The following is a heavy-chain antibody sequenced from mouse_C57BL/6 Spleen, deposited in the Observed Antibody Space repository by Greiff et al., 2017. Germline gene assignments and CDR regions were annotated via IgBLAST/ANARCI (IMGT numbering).Heavy chain of an antibody. CDR1: GYSITSGYY. CDR2: ISYDGSN. J-gene: IGHJ3*01. CDR3: AREGTAQAAWFAD. D-gene: IGHD3-2*02. V-gene: IGHV3-6*01. Sequence: EVQLQQSGPGLVKPSQSLSLTCSVTGYSITSGYYWNWIRQFPGNKLEWMGYISYDGSNNYKPSLKNRISITRDTSKNQFFLKLNSVTTEDTATYYCAREGTAQAAWFADWGQGTLVTVSA.